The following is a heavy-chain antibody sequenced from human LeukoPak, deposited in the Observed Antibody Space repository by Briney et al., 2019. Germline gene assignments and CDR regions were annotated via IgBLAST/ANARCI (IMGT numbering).Heavy chain of an antibody. CDR1: GFTFSSYS. V-gene: IGHV3-21*01. D-gene: IGHD1-26*01. Sequence: PGGSLRLSCAASGFTFSSYSMNWVRQAPGKGLEWVSSLSSSSSYIYYADSVKGRFTISRDNAKNSLYLQMNSLRAEDTAVYYCARDEGGSYYDDYWGQGTLVTVSS. CDR2: LSSSSSYI. J-gene: IGHJ4*02. CDR3: ARDEGGSYYDDY.